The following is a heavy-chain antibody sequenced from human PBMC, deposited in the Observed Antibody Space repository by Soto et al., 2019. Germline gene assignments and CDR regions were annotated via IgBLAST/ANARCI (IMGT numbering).Heavy chain of an antibody. Sequence: GGSLRLSCAASGFTFSSYWMSWVRQAPGKGLEWVDNIKQDGSEKYYVDSVKGRFTISRDNAKNSLYLQMNSLRAEDTAVYYCAREPGIAAAGIDYGGQGTLVTVSS. D-gene: IGHD6-13*01. J-gene: IGHJ4*02. CDR3: AREPGIAAAGIDY. CDR2: IKQDGSEK. V-gene: IGHV3-7*01. CDR1: GFTFSSYW.